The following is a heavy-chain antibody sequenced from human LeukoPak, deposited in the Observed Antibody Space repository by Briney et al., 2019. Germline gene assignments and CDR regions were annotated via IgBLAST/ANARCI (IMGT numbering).Heavy chain of an antibody. Sequence: KPSETLSLTCTVSGGSISNGNSYWGWIRQPPGKGLGWIGSVDYTGNTYNDPSLKSRLSISVDTSKNQFSLSLSSVTAADTALYYCAREHRLSSYYFDSWGQGTLVTVSS. CDR3: AREHRLSSYYFDS. D-gene: IGHD3-16*02. J-gene: IGHJ4*02. CDR2: VDYTGNT. CDR1: GGSISNGNSY. V-gene: IGHV4-39*07.